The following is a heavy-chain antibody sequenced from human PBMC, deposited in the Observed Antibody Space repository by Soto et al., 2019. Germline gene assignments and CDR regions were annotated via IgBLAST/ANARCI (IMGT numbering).Heavy chain of an antibody. CDR2: FDPEDGET. V-gene: IGHV1-24*01. CDR1: GYTLTELS. J-gene: IGHJ4*02. D-gene: IGHD6-19*01. Sequence: GASVKVSCKVSGYTLTELSMHWVRQAPGKGLEWMGGFDPEDGETIYAQKFQGRVTMTEDTSTDTAYMELSSLRSGDTAVYYCATVTAGIAVAGFFDYWGQGTLVTVSS. CDR3: ATVTAGIAVAGFFDY.